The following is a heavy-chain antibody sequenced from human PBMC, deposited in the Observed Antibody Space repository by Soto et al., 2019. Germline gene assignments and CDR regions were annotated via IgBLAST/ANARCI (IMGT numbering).Heavy chain of an antibody. CDR1: GYTFTSYG. Sequence: QVQLVQSGAEVKKPGASVKVSCKASGYTFTSYGISWVRQAPGQGLEWMGWISAYNGNTNYAQKLQGRVTMTTDTTTSTAYMELRSLRSDDTAVYYCARALRLLEWLSVYYFDYWGQGTLVTVSS. D-gene: IGHD3-3*01. CDR3: ARALRLLEWLSVYYFDY. CDR2: ISAYNGNT. J-gene: IGHJ4*02. V-gene: IGHV1-18*01.